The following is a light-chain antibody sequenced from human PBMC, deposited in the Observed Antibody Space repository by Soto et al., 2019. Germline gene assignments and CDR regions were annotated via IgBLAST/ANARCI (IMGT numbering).Light chain of an antibody. J-gene: IGLJ1*01. CDR1: SSDVGGYNY. CDR3: SSYTSSSAPV. V-gene: IGLV2-14*01. Sequence: QSVLIQPASVSGSPGQSITISCTGTSSDVGGYNYVSWYQQHPGKAPKLMIYEVSNRPSGVSNRFSGSKSGNTASLTISGLQGEDEADYYCSSYTSSSAPVFGTGTKLTVL. CDR2: EVS.